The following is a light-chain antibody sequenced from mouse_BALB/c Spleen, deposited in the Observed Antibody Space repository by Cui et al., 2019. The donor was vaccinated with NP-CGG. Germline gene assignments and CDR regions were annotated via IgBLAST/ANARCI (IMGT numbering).Light chain of an antibody. CDR3: ARWYSNHWV. CDR2: GTN. J-gene: IGLJ1*01. V-gene: IGLV1*01. Sequence: QAVVTQESALTTSPGETVTLTCRSSTGAVTTSNYANWVQEKPDHLFNGLIGGTNNRAPSVPARFSGSLIGDKAALTITGAQTEDEAIYFCARWYSNHWVFGRGTKLTVL. CDR1: TGAVTTSNY.